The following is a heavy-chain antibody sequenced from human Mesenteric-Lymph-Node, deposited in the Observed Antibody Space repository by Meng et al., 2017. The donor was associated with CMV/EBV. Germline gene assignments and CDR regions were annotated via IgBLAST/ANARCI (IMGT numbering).Heavy chain of an antibody. J-gene: IGHJ5*02. V-gene: IGHV3-74*01. D-gene: IGHD5-12*01. CDR2: INSDGSST. CDR1: GFTFSSYW. CDR3: ASLTYSGPNWFDP. Sequence: GGSLRLSCAASGFTFSSYWMHWVRQAPGKGLVWVSRINSDGSSTSYADSVKGRFTISRDNAKNSLYLQMNSLRAEDTAVYYCASLTYSGPNWFDPWGQGTLVTVSS.